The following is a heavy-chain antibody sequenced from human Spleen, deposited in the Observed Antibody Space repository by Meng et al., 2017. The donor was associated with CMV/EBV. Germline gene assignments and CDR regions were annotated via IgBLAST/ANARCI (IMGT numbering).Heavy chain of an antibody. V-gene: IGHV1-2*02. J-gene: IGHJ6*02. CDR1: GGTFSNYA. CDR3: ARGSSSWTWYYYGMDV. CDR2: INPNSGGT. Sequence: ASVKVSCKASGGTFSNYAISWVRQAPGQGLEWMGWINPNSGGTNYAQKFQGRVTMTRDTSISTAYMELSRLRSDDTAVYYCARGSSSWTWYYYGMDVWGQGTTVTVSS. D-gene: IGHD6-13*01.